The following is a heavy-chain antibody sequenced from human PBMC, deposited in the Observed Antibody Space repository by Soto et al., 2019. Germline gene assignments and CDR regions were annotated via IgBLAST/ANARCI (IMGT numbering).Heavy chain of an antibody. CDR2: MDQDGSET. V-gene: IGHV3-7*01. D-gene: IGHD3-16*01. CDR3: VCGGNFFIY. Sequence: EVQLVESGGGLVQPGGSLRLSCAASGFTFSTYWMTWVRQPPGKGLEWVANMDQDGSETYYVDSVRGRFTVSRDNAKNSLYWQLNSLRVEGTAVYYCVCGGNFFIYWGQGTLVTVSP. J-gene: IGHJ4*02. CDR1: GFTFSTYW.